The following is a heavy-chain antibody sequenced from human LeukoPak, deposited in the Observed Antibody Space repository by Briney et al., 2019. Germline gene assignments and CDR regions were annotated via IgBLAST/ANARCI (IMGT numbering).Heavy chain of an antibody. J-gene: IGHJ3*02. Sequence: SGGSLRLSCAASGFTFSSYWMSWVRQAPGKGLEWVANIKQDGSEKYYVDSVKGRFTISRDNAKNSLYLQMNSLRAEDTAVYYCARVAITMVRGDPWRDAFDIWGQGTMVTVSS. CDR2: IKQDGSEK. D-gene: IGHD3-10*01. CDR1: GFTFSSYW. CDR3: ARVAITMVRGDPWRDAFDI. V-gene: IGHV3-7*01.